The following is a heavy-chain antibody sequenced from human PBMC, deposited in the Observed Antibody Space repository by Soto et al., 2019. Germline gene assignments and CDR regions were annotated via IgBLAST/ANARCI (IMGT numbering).Heavy chain of an antibody. CDR3: ARLLRHNYYGMDV. CDR2: INYSGTT. Sequence: PSETLSLTCTVSGGSISSSSYYWAWVRQPPGKGPEWIGSINYSGTTYYNSSLKSRVTISVDTSKNQFSLNLSSVTAADTAVYYCARLLRHNYYGMDVWGQGTTVTVSS. V-gene: IGHV4-39*01. D-gene: IGHD5-12*01. J-gene: IGHJ6*02. CDR1: GGSISSSSYY.